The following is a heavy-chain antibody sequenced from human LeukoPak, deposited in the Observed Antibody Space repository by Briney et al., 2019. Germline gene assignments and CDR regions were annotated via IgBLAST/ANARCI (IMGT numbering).Heavy chain of an antibody. CDR2: INHSGST. CDR3: ARTRSPYCGGGSSGCYFDY. D-gene: IGHD2-15*01. V-gene: IGHV4-34*01. Sequence: SETLSLTCAVYGGSFRGYYWSWIRQPPGKGLEWIGEINHSGSTNYNPSLKSRVTISVDTSKNQFSLKLSSVTAADTAVYYCARTRSPYCGGGSSGCYFDYWGQGTLVTVSS. CDR1: GGSFRGYY. J-gene: IGHJ4*02.